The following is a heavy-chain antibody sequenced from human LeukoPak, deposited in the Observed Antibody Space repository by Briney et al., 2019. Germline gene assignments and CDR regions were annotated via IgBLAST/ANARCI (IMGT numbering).Heavy chain of an antibody. J-gene: IGHJ5*02. D-gene: IGHD6-6*01. CDR1: VDSIRSGTYY. Sequence: SQTLSLTCSVSVDSIRSGTYYWSWIRQPAGEGLEWIGRIYTSGSTSYNPSLKSRVTISVDTSKNQFSLKLSSVTAADTAVYYCARTAYSSSSNWFDPWGQGTLVTVSS. CDR2: IYTSGST. CDR3: ARTAYSSSSNWFDP. V-gene: IGHV4-61*02.